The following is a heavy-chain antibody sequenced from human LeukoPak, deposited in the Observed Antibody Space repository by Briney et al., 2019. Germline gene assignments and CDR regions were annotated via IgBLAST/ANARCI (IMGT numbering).Heavy chain of an antibody. CDR3: AREADGVPAAQAVWFER. CDR2: INPSGGST. D-gene: IGHD2-2*01. J-gene: IGHJ5*02. CDR1: GYTFTSYY. Sequence: ASVTVSFTASGYTFTSYYMDWVRQAPGQGLEWMGIINPSGGSTSYAEKFQGRVTMTRDISTSTVYMELSSLRSEDTAVYYCAREADGVPAAQAVWFERWGQETLVTVSS. V-gene: IGHV1-46*01.